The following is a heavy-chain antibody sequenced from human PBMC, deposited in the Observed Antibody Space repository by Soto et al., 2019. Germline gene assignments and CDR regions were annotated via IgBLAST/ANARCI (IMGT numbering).Heavy chain of an antibody. CDR2: ISSSSSTI. CDR1: GFTFSSYS. V-gene: IGHV3-48*01. J-gene: IGHJ6*02. D-gene: IGHD3-10*01. CDR3: AREQSYYGSGRHPYYYGMAV. Sequence: PGGSLRLSCAASGFTFSSYSMNWVRQAPGKGLEWVSYISSSSSTIYYADSVKGRFTISRDNAKNSLYLQMNSLRAEDTAVYYCAREQSYYGSGRHPYYYGMAVWGQGPTVTVSS.